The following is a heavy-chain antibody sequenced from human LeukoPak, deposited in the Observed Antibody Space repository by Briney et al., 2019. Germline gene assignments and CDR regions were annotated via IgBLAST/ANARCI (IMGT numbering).Heavy chain of an antibody. CDR1: GFTFSSYA. CDR3: ARGGVNTMVRGVIRYYYMDV. D-gene: IGHD3-10*01. V-gene: IGHV3-23*01. Sequence: GGSLRLSCAASGFTFSSYAMSWVRQAPGKGLEWVSAIRGSGGGTNYGDSVKGRFTISRDNSKNTLYLQMNSLRAEDTAVYYCARGGVNTMVRGVIRYYYMDVWGKGTTVTISS. CDR2: IRGSGGGT. J-gene: IGHJ6*03.